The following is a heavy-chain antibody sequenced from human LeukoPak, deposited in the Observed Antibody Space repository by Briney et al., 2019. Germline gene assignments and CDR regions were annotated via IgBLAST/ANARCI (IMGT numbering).Heavy chain of an antibody. CDR1: GGSISSSSYY. D-gene: IGHD2-8*02. CDR3: ARDRGLAWWDY. CDR2: IYYSGST. Sequence: PSETLSLTCTVSGGSISSSSYYWGWIRQPPGKGLEWIGSIYYSGSTYYNPSLKSRVTISVDTSKNQFSLKLSSVTAADTAVYYCARDRGLAWWDYWGQGTLVTVSS. J-gene: IGHJ4*02. V-gene: IGHV4-39*02.